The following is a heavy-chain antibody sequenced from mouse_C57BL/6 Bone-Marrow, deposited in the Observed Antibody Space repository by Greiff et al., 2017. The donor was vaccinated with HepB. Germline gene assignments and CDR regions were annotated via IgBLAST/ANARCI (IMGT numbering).Heavy chain of an antibody. Sequence: ESGPGLVKPSQSLSLTCSVTGYSITSGYYWNWIRQFPGNKLEWMGYISYDGSNNYNPSLKNRISITRDTSKNQFFLKLNSVTTEDTATYYCAALLLRYWYFDVWGTGTTVTVSS. CDR2: ISYDGSN. CDR3: AALLLRYWYFDV. D-gene: IGHD1-1*01. CDR1: GYSITSGYY. V-gene: IGHV3-6*01. J-gene: IGHJ1*03.